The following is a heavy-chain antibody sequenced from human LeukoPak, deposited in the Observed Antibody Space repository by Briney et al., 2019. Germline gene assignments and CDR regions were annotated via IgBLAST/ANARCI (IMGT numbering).Heavy chain of an antibody. Sequence: ASVTLSCTASGYTFTGYYMHWVRQAHGQGHEWMGCINPNSGGTNYAKKFQGRVTMTRDPSISTAYTELRRLRSDDPAVYYCARALYSYGYYYYYGMDVWGQGTTVIVSS. D-gene: IGHD5-18*01. CDR3: ARALYSYGYYYYYGMDV. V-gene: IGHV1-2*02. CDR1: GYTFTGYY. J-gene: IGHJ6*02. CDR2: INPNSGGT.